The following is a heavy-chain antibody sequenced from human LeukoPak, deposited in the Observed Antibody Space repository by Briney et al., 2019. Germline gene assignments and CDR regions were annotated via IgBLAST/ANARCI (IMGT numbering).Heavy chain of an antibody. V-gene: IGHV3-7*04. Sequence: PEGSLRLSCAASGFTFSNYWMTWVRQAPGKGLEWVANIKQDGSERDYVDSVKGRFTISRDDAKNSLYLQMNSLRAEDTAVYYCARGITMANWGQGTLVTVSS. J-gene: IGHJ4*02. CDR3: ARGITMAN. CDR2: IKQDGSER. CDR1: GFTFSNYW. D-gene: IGHD3-10*01.